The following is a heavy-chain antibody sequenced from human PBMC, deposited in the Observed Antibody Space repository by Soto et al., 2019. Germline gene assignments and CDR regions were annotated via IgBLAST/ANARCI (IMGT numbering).Heavy chain of an antibody. D-gene: IGHD4-17*01. CDR2: INAYNGNT. CDR1: GYTFTSYG. CDR3: ARVPAGPSVNWFDP. V-gene: IGHV1-18*01. J-gene: IGHJ5*02. Sequence: GASVKVSCKASGYTFTSYGISLVRQAPGQRLEWMGWINAYNGNTKYAQKFQGRVTITRDTSASTAYMELSSLRSEDTAVYYCARVPAGPSVNWFDPWGQGTLVTVSS.